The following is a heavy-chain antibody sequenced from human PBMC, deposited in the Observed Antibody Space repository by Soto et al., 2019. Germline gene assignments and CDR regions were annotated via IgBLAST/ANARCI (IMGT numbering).Heavy chain of an antibody. Sequence: SLRLSCAASGFTFANYAMSWVRQAPRKGLEWVSAISDSGGSPYYADSVKGRFTISRDNSKDALYLQMTSLRAEDTAVYFCTTRVVVTTILDSWGQGTLVTVSS. J-gene: IGHJ4*02. D-gene: IGHD2-21*02. CDR3: TTRVVVTTILDS. CDR1: GFTFANYA. CDR2: ISDSGGSP. V-gene: IGHV3-23*01.